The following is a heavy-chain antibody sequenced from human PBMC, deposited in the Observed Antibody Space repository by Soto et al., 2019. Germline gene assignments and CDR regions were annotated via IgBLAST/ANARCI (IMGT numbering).Heavy chain of an antibody. CDR2: ISAYNGNT. Sequence: ASVKVSCKASGYTFTSYGISWVRQAPGQGLEWMGWISAYNGNTNYAQKLQGRVTMTTDTSTSTAYMELRSLRSDDTAVYYCARDTFAHDFWSGYPLDYWGQGTLVTVYS. D-gene: IGHD3-3*01. J-gene: IGHJ4*02. CDR3: ARDTFAHDFWSGYPLDY. CDR1: GYTFTSYG. V-gene: IGHV1-18*04.